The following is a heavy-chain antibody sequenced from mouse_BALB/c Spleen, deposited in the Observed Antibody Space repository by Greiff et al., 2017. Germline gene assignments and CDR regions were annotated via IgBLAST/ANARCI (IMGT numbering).Heavy chain of an antibody. CDR3: AEGIYYGSSPAWFAY. CDR2: INPSSGYT. Sequence: QVQLQQSAAELARPGASVKMSCKASGYTFTSYTMHWVKQRPGQGLEWIGYINPSSGYTEYNQKFKDKTTLTADKSSSTAYMQLSSLTSEDSAVYYCAEGIYYGSSPAWFAYWGQGTLVTVSA. V-gene: IGHV1-4*02. J-gene: IGHJ3*01. D-gene: IGHD1-1*01. CDR1: GYTFTSYT.